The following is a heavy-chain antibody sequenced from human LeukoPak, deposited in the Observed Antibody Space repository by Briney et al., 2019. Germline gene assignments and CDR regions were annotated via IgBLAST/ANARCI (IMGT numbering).Heavy chain of an antibody. V-gene: IGHV1-2*04. CDR2: INPNSGGT. Sequence: GASVKVSCKASGYTFTGYYMHWVRQAPGQGLVWMGWINPNSGGTNYAQKFQGWVTMTRDTSISTAHMELSRLRSDDTAVYYCARDPGYDILTGSYYFDYWGQGTLVTVSS. CDR1: GYTFTGYY. CDR3: ARDPGYDILTGSYYFDY. J-gene: IGHJ4*02. D-gene: IGHD3-9*01.